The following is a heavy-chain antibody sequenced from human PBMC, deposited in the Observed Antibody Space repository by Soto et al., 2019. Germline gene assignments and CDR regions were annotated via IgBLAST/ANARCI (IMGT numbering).Heavy chain of an antibody. J-gene: IGHJ4*02. CDR1: GFTFSSYS. Sequence: EVQLVESGGGLVQPGGSLRLACAASGFTFSSYSMNWVRQAPGKGLEWVSYISSSGSTIYYADSVRGRFTISRDNAKNSLYLQMNSLRDEDTSVYYCARAGYRSVDYWGQGTLVTVSS. V-gene: IGHV3-48*02. CDR3: ARAGYRSVDY. D-gene: IGHD3-3*01. CDR2: ISSSGSTI.